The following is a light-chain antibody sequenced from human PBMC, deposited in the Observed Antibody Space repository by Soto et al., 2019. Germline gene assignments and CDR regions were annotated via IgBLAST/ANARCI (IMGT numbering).Light chain of an antibody. CDR1: SSDVGGYNY. V-gene: IGLV2-14*01. CDR3: SSYTSSSIVV. J-gene: IGLJ2*01. CDR2: DVS. Sequence: QSALTQPASVSGSPGQSITISCTGTSSDVGGYNYVSWYQQHPGKAPKLMIYDVSNRPSGVSNRFSGSKSGNTASLTISGLQAEDDADYYCSSYTSSSIVVFGGVTKLTVL.